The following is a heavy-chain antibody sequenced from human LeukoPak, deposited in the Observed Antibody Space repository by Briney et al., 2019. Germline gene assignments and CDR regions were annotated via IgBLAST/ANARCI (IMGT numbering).Heavy chain of an antibody. D-gene: IGHD2-2*01. Sequence: PSASLKLSCKASGYTFTGYYLHWVRQAPGQGLELMGWINPNSGGTNYAHKFQDRVTMTRDTSISTAYMELGRLRSDDRDVYYRARDAGIGELLSYHYYLDVWAKGTTVTVSS. CDR1: GYTFTGYY. CDR2: INPNSGGT. V-gene: IGHV1-2*02. J-gene: IGHJ6*03. CDR3: ARDAGIGELLSYHYYLDV.